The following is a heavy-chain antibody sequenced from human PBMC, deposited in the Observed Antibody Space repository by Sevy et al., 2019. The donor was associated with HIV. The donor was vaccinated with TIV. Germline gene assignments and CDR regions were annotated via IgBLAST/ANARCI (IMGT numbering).Heavy chain of an antibody. CDR3: ARDLWEYNYSPSFY. D-gene: IGHD5-18*01. CDR2: ISYDGIKK. J-gene: IGHJ4*02. V-gene: IGHV3-30*03. Sequence: GGSLRLSCAASGFSFSTHGMHWVRQAPGKGLEWVEVISYDGIKKYYVDSLKVRLTISKDNSKNTPYLQINSLKTDDTAVYYWARDLWEYNYSPSFYWGQGTLVTVSS. CDR1: GFSFSTHG.